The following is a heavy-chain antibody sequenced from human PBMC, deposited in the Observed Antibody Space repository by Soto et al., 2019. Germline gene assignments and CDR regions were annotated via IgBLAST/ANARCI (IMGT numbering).Heavy chain of an antibody. D-gene: IGHD2-15*01. J-gene: IGHJ5*02. Sequence: QVQLQESGPGLMKPSQTLSLTCTVSGGSISSGGYYWSWIRQHPGKGLEWIGNIYYSGSTYYNPSLKSRVTISVDTSKNQFSLKLSSVTAADTAVYYCARADCSGGSCYSIARWFDPWGQGTLVTVSS. CDR2: IYYSGST. CDR1: GGSISSGGYY. V-gene: IGHV4-31*03. CDR3: ARADCSGGSCYSIARWFDP.